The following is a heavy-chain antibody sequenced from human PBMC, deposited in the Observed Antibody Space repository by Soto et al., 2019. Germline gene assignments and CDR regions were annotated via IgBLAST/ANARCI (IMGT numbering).Heavy chain of an antibody. D-gene: IGHD3-3*01. Sequence: QVQLQESGPGLVKPSQTLSLTCPVSGGSISSGGHYWSWIRQHPGKGLEWIGYIYYSGSTYYNPSLKSRVTISVDTSKNQFSLKLSSVTAADTAVYYCVRGIGGYFHYWGQGSLVTVSS. V-gene: IGHV4-31*03. J-gene: IGHJ4*02. CDR1: GGSISSGGHY. CDR2: IYYSGST. CDR3: VRGIGGYFHY.